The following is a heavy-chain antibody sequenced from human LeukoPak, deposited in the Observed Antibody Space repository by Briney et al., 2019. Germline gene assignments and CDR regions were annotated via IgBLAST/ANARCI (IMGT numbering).Heavy chain of an antibody. V-gene: IGHV3-21*01. J-gene: IGHJ4*02. CDR1: GFTFSSYS. Sequence: PGGSLRLSCAASGFTFSSYSMNWFRQAPGKGLEWVSSITSSSSYIYYADSVKGRFTISRDNAKNSLYLQMNSLRAEDTAVYYCARGCSGGSCYVGYWGQGTLVTVSS. CDR2: ITSSSSYI. CDR3: ARGCSGGSCYVGY. D-gene: IGHD2-15*01.